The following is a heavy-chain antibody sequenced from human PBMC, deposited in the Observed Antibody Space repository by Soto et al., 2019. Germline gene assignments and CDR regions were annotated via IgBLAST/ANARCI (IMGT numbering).Heavy chain of an antibody. D-gene: IGHD4-17*01. CDR2: IYSGGGT. CDR3: AREGLSTVTRSLGRYSYYYYMDV. CDR1: GFTVSSDY. V-gene: IGHV3-66*01. J-gene: IGHJ6*03. Sequence: EVQLVESGGGLVQPGGSLRLSCAASGFTVSSDYINWVRQAPGKGLEWVSVIYSGGGTYYADSVKGRFTISRDNSKNTLYLQMNSQRAEDTAVYYCAREGLSTVTRSLGRYSYYYYMDVWGRGTTVTVSS.